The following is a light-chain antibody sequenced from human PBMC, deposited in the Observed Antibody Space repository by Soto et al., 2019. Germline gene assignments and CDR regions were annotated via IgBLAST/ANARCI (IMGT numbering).Light chain of an antibody. J-gene: IGLJ1*01. Sequence: FALTQPRSVSGSPGQTGTVPCTGTSSDVGGYDYVSWYQKYPGKAPKLMIYDVSKRPSGVPDRFSGSKSGNTASLTFSGLQAEDEADYYCCSYIGSYSYVFGTGTKVTVL. CDR3: CSYIGSYSYV. CDR2: DVS. CDR1: SSDVGGYDY. V-gene: IGLV2-11*01.